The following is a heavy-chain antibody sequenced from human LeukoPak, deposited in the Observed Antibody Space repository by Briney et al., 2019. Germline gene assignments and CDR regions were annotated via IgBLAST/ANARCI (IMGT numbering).Heavy chain of an antibody. J-gene: IGHJ4*02. Sequence: RGSLRLSCAASGFTVSSNYMSWVRQAPGKGLEWVSVIYSGGSTYYADSVKGRFTISRDNSKNTLYLQMNSLRAEDTAVYYCAREEDIVATIRTGYFDYWGQGTLVTVSS. D-gene: IGHD5-12*01. CDR1: GFTVSSNY. CDR3: AREEDIVATIRTGYFDY. CDR2: IYSGGST. V-gene: IGHV3-53*01.